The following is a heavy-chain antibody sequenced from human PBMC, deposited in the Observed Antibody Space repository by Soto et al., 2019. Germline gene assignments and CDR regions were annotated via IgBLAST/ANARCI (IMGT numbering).Heavy chain of an antibody. D-gene: IGHD6-6*01. CDR1: GGTFSSYA. CDR2: IIPIFGTA. V-gene: IGHV1-69*13. CDR3: ARAASIAARLVDY. Sequence: SVKVSCKASGGTFSSYAISWVRQAPGQGLEWMGGIIPIFGTANYAQKFQGRVTITADESTSTAYMELSSLKSEDTAVYYCARAASIAARLVDYWGQGTLVTVSS. J-gene: IGHJ4*02.